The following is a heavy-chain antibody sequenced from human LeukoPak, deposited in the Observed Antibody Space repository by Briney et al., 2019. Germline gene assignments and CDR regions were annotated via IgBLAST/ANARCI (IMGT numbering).Heavy chain of an antibody. V-gene: IGHV4-34*01. D-gene: IGHD6-13*01. CDR2: INHSGST. CDR3: ARGEAAAGSLHYYYYYMDV. Sequence: SETLSLTCAVYGGSFSGYYWSWIRQPPGKGLEWIGEINHSGSTNYNPSLKSRVTISVDTSKNQFSLKLSSVTAADTAVYYCARGEAAAGSLHYYYYYMDVWGIGTTVTVSS. CDR1: GGSFSGYY. J-gene: IGHJ6*03.